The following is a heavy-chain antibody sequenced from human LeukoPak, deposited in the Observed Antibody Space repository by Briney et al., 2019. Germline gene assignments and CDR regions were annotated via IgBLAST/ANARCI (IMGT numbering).Heavy chain of an antibody. V-gene: IGHV4-59*01. CDR3: AREDGDTAMVP. CDR1: GGSISSYY. CDR2: IYYSGST. Sequence: SETLSPTCTVSGGSISSYYWSWIRQPPGKGLEWIGYIYYSGSTNYNPSLKSRVTISVDTSKNQCSLKLSSVTAADTAVYYCAREDGDTAMVPWGQGTLVTVSS. D-gene: IGHD5-18*01. J-gene: IGHJ5*02.